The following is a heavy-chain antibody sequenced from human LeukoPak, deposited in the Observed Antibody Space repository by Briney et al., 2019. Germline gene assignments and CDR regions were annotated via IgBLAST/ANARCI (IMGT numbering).Heavy chain of an antibody. CDR3: ATQGRGYCSSTSCYTSQH. J-gene: IGHJ1*01. CDR1: GGSISSYY. CDR2: INHSGST. D-gene: IGHD2-2*02. Sequence: PSETLSLTCTVSGGSISSYYWSWIRQPPGKGLEWIGEINHSGSTNYNPSLKSRVTIPVDTSKNQFSLKLSSVTAADTAVYYCATQGRGYCSSTSCYTSQHWGQGTLVTVSS. V-gene: IGHV4-34*01.